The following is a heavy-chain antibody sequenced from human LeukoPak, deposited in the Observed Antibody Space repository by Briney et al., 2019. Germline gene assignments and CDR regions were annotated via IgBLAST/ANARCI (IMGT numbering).Heavy chain of an antibody. CDR1: GGSISSHY. D-gene: IGHD3-3*01. J-gene: IGHJ5*02. V-gene: IGHV4-59*11. CDR2: IYYSGST. Sequence: SETLSLTCTVSGGSISSHYWSWIRQPPGKGLEWIGYIYYSGSTNYNPSLKSRVTISVDTSKNQFSLKLSSVTAADTAVYYCARDRRHYDFWSGTASNWFDPWGQGTLVTVSS. CDR3: ARDRRHYDFWSGTASNWFDP.